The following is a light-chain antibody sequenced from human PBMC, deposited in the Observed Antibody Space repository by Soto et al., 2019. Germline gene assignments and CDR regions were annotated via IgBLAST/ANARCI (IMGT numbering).Light chain of an antibody. CDR1: RSVSSD. CDR3: QLYNNWPRT. V-gene: IGKV3-15*01. Sequence: EIVMTQSPATLSVSPGERATLSCRASRSVSSDLAWYHQKPGQAPRLLIYGASTRATGIPARFSGSGSGTEFTLTINSLQSEDFAVYYCQLYNNWPRTFGQGTKVEIK. J-gene: IGKJ1*01. CDR2: GAS.